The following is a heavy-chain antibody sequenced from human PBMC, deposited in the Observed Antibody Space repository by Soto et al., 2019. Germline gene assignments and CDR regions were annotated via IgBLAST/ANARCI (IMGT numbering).Heavy chain of an antibody. V-gene: IGHV4-61*01. CDR2: ISYSGST. J-gene: IGHJ5*02. CDR3: ARDYYYGSGTYYYAWFDP. Sequence: SETLSLTCTVSGGSVSSGSHYWSWIRQPPGKGLEWIAYISYSGSTNYNPSLKGRVAISVDTSKNHFSLKLSSVTAADTAVYFCARDYYYGSGTYYYAWFDPWGQGTLVTVSS. D-gene: IGHD3-10*01. CDR1: GGSVSSGSHY.